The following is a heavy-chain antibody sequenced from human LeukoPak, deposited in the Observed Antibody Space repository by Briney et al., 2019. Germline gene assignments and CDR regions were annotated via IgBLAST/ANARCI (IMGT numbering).Heavy chain of an antibody. CDR2: IYYSGST. J-gene: IGHJ5*02. CDR3: ARRDRLTTYYYGSGSPYNWFDP. Sequence: KSSETLFLTCSVSGGSISSYYWSWIRQPPGKGLEWIGSIYYSGSTYYNPSLKSRVTISVDTSKNQFSLKLSSVTAADTAVYYCARRDRLTTYYYGSGSPYNWFDPWGQGTLVTVSS. V-gene: IGHV4-59*04. D-gene: IGHD3-10*01. CDR1: GGSISSYY.